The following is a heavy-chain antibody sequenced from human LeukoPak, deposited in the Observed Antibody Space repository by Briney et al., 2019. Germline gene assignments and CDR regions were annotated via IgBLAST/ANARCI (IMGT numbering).Heavy chain of an antibody. D-gene: IGHD6-19*01. V-gene: IGHV4-59*01. CDR2: IYYSGST. J-gene: IGHJ4*02. CDR1: GGSISSYY. CDR3: ASYSSGWYGSFFYFDY. Sequence: SETLSLTCTVSGGSISSYYWSWIRQPPGKGLEWIGYIYYSGSTNYNPSLKSQVTISVDTSKNQFSLKLSSVTAADTAVYYCASYSSGWYGSFFYFDYWGRGTLVTVSS.